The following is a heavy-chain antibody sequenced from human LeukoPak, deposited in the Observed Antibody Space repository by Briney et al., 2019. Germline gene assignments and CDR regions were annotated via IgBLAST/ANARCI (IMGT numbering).Heavy chain of an antibody. D-gene: IGHD3-10*01. CDR2: INHSGST. J-gene: IGHJ4*02. CDR1: GGSFSGYY. CDR3: ARGFLGAYFGSGSYYVFDY. V-gene: IGHV4-34*01. Sequence: SETLSLTYAVYGGSFSGYYWSWIRQPPGKGLEWIGEINHSGSTNYNPSLKSRVTMSEDTSKNQFSLKLSSVTAADTAVYYCARGFLGAYFGSGSYYVFDYWGQGTLVTVSS.